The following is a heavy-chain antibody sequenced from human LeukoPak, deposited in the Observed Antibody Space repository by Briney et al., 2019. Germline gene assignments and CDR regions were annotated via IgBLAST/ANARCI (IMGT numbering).Heavy chain of an antibody. Sequence: SVKVSCKASGGTFSSYAISWVRQAPGQGLEWMGGIIPIFGTANYAQKFQGRVTITADKSTSTAYMELSSLRSEDTAVYYCAREPYYSNYPVHNWFVPWGQGTLVTVSS. V-gene: IGHV1-69*06. CDR1: GGTFSSYA. CDR3: AREPYYSNYPVHNWFVP. J-gene: IGHJ5*02. CDR2: IIPIFGTA. D-gene: IGHD4-11*01.